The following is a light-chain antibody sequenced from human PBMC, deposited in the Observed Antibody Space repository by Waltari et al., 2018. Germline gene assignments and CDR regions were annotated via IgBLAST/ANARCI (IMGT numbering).Light chain of an antibody. CDR3: CSYAGSSTWV. Sequence: QSALTQPASVSGSPGQSITISCPGTSSNVVRYNLVSWYQQHPDKPPKLMVYAGNKRPSGVSNRFSGSKSGNTASLTISGLQVADEAFYYCCSYAGSSTWVFGGGTKLTVL. J-gene: IGLJ3*02. CDR1: SSNVVRYNL. CDR2: AGN. V-gene: IGLV2-23*01.